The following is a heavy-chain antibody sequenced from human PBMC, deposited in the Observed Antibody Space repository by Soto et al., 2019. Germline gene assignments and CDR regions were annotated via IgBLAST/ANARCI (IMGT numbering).Heavy chain of an antibody. J-gene: IGHJ5*02. CDR2: IIPIFGTA. D-gene: IGHD3-22*01. Sequence: SVKVSCKASGYTFTGSGISWVRQAPGQGLEWMGGIIPIFGTANYAQKFQGRVTITADESTSTAYMELSSLRSEDTAVYYCARRWHSSGYYSLNWFDPWGQG. V-gene: IGHV1-69*13. CDR1: GYTFTGSG. CDR3: ARRWHSSGYYSLNWFDP.